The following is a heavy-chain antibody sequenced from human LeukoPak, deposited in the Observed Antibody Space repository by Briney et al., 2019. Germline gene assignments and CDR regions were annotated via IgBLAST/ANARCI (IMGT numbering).Heavy chain of an antibody. CDR2: IGTAGDT. CDR3: ARGRQVYCSGGSCYSFSENWFDP. Sequence: GGSLRLSCAASGFTFSSYDMHWVRQATGKGLEWVSAIGTAGDTYYPGSVKGRFTISRENAKNPLYLQMNSLRAGDTAVYYCARGRQVYCSGGSCYSFSENWFDPWGQGTLVTVSS. V-gene: IGHV3-13*01. D-gene: IGHD2-15*01. CDR1: GFTFSSYD. J-gene: IGHJ5*02.